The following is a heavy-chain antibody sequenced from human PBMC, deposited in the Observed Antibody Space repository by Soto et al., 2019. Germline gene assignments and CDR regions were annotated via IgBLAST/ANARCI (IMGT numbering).Heavy chain of an antibody. CDR1: GDSMNSHY. Sequence: SETLSLTCTDTGDSMNSHYWSRLRQPPGKAMEWLGYVYFTGSTNYSPSLESRLTILVDTSKNQCSLKLTSVTAADTAVYYCARGLITGSQYSGGWYYFDSWGQGPQVT. CDR3: ARGLITGSQYSGGWYYFDS. V-gene: IGHV4-59*08. D-gene: IGHD1-26*01. J-gene: IGHJ4*02. CDR2: VYFTGST.